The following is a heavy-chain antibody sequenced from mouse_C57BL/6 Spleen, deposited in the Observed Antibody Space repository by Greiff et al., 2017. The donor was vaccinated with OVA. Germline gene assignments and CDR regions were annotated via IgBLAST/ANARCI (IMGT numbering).Heavy chain of an antibody. CDR1: GYTFTNYW. V-gene: IGHV1-63*01. Sequence: VQLQQSGAELVRPGTSVKMSCKASGYTFTNYWIGWAKQRPGHGLEWIGDIYPGGGYTNYNEKFKGKATLTADKSSSTAYMQVSSLTSEDSAIYYCARAGYYEGYFDYWGQGTTLTVSS. CDR3: ARAGYYEGYFDY. D-gene: IGHD2-3*01. J-gene: IGHJ2*01. CDR2: IYPGGGYT.